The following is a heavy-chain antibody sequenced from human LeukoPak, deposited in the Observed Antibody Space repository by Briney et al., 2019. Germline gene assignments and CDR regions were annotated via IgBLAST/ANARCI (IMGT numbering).Heavy chain of an antibody. J-gene: IGHJ6*03. CDR1: GGSFSGYY. Sequence: PSETLSLTCAVYGGSFSGYYWSWIRQPPGKGLEWIGEINHSGSTNYNPSLKSLVTISVDTSKNQFSLKLSSVTAADTAVYYCARGPAIVGATWYYYYYYMDVWGKGTTVTVSS. CDR2: INHSGST. CDR3: ARGPAIVGATWYYYYYYMDV. D-gene: IGHD1-26*01. V-gene: IGHV4-34*01.